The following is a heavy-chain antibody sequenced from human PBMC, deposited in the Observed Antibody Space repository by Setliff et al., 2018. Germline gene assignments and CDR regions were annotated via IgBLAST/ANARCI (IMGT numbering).Heavy chain of an antibody. CDR1: GFTFSTYS. CDR3: AKSGGDHCCPLYHHYYMDV. D-gene: IGHD2-21*02. J-gene: IGHJ6*03. Sequence: GGSLRLSCAVSGFTFSTYSMNWVRQAPGKGLEWVSYISSSSDSIYYADSVKGRFTISRDNAKNSLYLQMNSLTAEDTAVYYCAKSGGDHCCPLYHHYYMDVWGTGTTVTVSS. V-gene: IGHV3-48*01. CDR2: ISSSSDSI.